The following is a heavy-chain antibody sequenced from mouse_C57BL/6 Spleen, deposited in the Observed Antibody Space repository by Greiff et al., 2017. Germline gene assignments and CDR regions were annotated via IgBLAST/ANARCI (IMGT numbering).Heavy chain of an antibody. CDR1: GYSFTDYN. CDR3: ARSGCYDVFYWYFDV. Sequence: EVKLQESGPELVKPGASVTISCKASGYSFTDYNMNWVQPRNGKSLEWIGVINPNYGTPSYNQTFKSKATLTVYPSSSTAYMQLSSLTAEDSAGYYCARSGCYDVFYWYFDVWGTGTTVTVSS. V-gene: IGHV1-39*01. D-gene: IGHD2-12*01. CDR2: INPNYGTP. J-gene: IGHJ1*03.